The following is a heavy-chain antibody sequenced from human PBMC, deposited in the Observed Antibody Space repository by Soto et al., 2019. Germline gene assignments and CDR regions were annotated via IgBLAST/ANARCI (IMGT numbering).Heavy chain of an antibody. CDR2: TYYRSKWYN. CDR3: ARLIGNSWLDS. D-gene: IGHD2-8*01. J-gene: IGHJ5*01. V-gene: IGHV6-1*01. CDR1: GDSVPSNSAT. Sequence: SQTLSLTCAISGDSVPSNSATWDWIRQSPSIGLEWLGRTYYRSKWYNDYAVSVKSRITINPDTSNNQLSLQLNSVTPDDTAVYYCARLIGNSWLDSWGQGTLVTVSS.